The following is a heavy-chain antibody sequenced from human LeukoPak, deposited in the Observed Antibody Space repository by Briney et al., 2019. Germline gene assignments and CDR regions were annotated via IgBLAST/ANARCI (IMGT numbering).Heavy chain of an antibody. V-gene: IGHV3-21*01. J-gene: IGHJ4*02. CDR3: ARGYQRPDY. CDR2: ISSSSNNI. D-gene: IGHD2-2*01. CDR1: GFTFSTYT. Sequence: GGSLRLSCAASGFTFSTYTTNWARQAPGKGLEWVSSISSSSNNINYADSVKGRFTISRDNAMNSVHLQMNSLRVEDTAVYYCARGYQRPDYWGQGTLITVSS.